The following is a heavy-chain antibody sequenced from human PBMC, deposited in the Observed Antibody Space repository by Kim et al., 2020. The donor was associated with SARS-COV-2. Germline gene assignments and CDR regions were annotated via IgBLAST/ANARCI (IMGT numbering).Heavy chain of an antibody. Sequence: SETLSLTCTVSGYSISSGYYWGWIRQPPGKGLEWIGSIYHSGSTYYNPSLKSRVTISVDTSKNQFSLKLSSVTAADTAVYYCARDEVVVDMRGWGRLYYGMDVWGQGTTVTVSS. CDR1: GYSISSGYY. CDR3: ARDEVVVDMRGWGRLYYGMDV. V-gene: IGHV4-38-2*02. D-gene: IGHD2-15*01. CDR2: IYHSGST. J-gene: IGHJ6*02.